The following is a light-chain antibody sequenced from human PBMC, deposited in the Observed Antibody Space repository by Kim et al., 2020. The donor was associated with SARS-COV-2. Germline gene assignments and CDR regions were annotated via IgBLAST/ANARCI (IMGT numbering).Light chain of an antibody. CDR1: QSIRNY. CDR2: AAS. Sequence: LSASVGDRVTITCRASQSIRNYLNWYQHKPGKAPKVLIYAASSLQSGVPSRFSGSGSGTDFTLTISSLQPEDFATYYCQQSYSDPLFGGGTKVEI. V-gene: IGKV1-39*01. CDR3: QQSYSDPL. J-gene: IGKJ4*01.